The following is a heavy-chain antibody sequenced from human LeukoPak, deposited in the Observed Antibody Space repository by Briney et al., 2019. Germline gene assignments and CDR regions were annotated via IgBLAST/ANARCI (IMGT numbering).Heavy chain of an antibody. CDR3: AKQWLGGYFDI. CDR1: GFTLDSYD. Sequence: GRSLRLSCAASGFTLDSYDMTWVRQAPGKGLEWVSSVSGGGKATSYADSVKGRFTISRDNSNDTLYLHMTSLGADATAVYYCAKQWLGGYFDIWGHGTMVTVSS. V-gene: IGHV3-23*01. D-gene: IGHD6-19*01. J-gene: IGHJ3*02. CDR2: VSGGGKAT.